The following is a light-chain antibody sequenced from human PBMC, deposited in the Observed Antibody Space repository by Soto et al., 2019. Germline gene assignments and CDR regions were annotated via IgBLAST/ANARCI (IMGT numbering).Light chain of an antibody. CDR2: KAS. V-gene: IGKV1-5*03. CDR3: QHYNSYSEA. J-gene: IGKJ1*01. CDR1: QTISSW. Sequence: DIQMTQSPSTLSASVGDRVTITCRASQTISSWLAWYQQKPGKIPNLLIYKASTLKSGVPSRFSGSGSGTEFTLTISSLQPDDFATYYCQHYNSYSEAFGQGTKVDIK.